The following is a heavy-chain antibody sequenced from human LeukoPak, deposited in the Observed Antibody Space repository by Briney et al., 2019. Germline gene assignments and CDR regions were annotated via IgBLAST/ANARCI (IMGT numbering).Heavy chain of an antibody. CDR2: IYPGDSDT. J-gene: IGHJ4*02. V-gene: IGHV5-51*01. D-gene: IGHD1-26*01. Sequence: GESLQISCKGSGSSFTTYWIGWVRQMPGKGLEWMGIIYPGDSDTRYSPSFQGQVTISADKSISTAYLQWSSLKASDTAMYFCARRYSGSSVDYWGQGTLVTVSS. CDR1: GSSFTTYW. CDR3: ARRYSGSSVDY.